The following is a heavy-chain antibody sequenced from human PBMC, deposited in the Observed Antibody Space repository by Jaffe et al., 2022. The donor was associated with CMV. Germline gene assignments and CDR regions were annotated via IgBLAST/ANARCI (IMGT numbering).Heavy chain of an antibody. Sequence: QVQLVQSGAEVKKPGASVRLSCKASGYTFTTYALHWVRQAPGQRLEWMGWIHPGNGVTKYSQKFQGRVTITRDKSASTAYMELSSLKSEDTAVYFCVSGDDLGYWGQGTLVTISS. CDR2: IHPGNGVT. J-gene: IGHJ1*01. D-gene: IGHD2-15*01. CDR1: GYTFTTYA. V-gene: IGHV1-3*01. CDR3: VSGDDLGY.